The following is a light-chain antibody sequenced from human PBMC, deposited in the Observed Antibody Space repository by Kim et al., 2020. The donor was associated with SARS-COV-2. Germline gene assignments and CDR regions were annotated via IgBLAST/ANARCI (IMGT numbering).Light chain of an antibody. J-gene: IGKJ4*01. CDR3: QQRSDWPLT. Sequence: EIVLTQSPGTLSVSPGDTATLSCRASQSVGRFLAWYQHSPGQVPRLLISNASNRATGVPARFSGSGSGTDFALTINNLEPEDFTVYYCQQRSDWPLTFGGRTKVDIK. V-gene: IGKV3-11*01. CDR1: QSVGRF. CDR2: NAS.